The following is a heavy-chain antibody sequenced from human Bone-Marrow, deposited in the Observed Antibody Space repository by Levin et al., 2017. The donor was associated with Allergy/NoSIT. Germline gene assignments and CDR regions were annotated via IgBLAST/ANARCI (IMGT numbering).Heavy chain of an antibody. V-gene: IGHV3-23*01. CDR3: ATFDYSSYGYYFDY. CDR2: IRGSDDST. J-gene: IGHJ4*02. Sequence: GESLKISCAASGFNFNAYGMTWVRQAPGKGLEWVSTIRGSDDSTYYTDSVRGRFTISRDTSEDTLYLQMNSLRADDTAVYYCATFDYSSYGYYFDYWGQGTLVTVSS. CDR1: GFNFNAYG. D-gene: IGHD4-11*01.